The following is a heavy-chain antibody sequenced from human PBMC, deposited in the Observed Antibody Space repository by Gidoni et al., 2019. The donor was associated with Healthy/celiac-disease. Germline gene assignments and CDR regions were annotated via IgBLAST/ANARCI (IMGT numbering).Heavy chain of an antibody. J-gene: IGHJ5*02. CDR2: ISWNSGSI. CDR1: GFTFDDYA. V-gene: IGHV3-9*01. Sequence: EVQLVESGGGLVQPGRSLRLSCAASGFTFDDYAMHWVRQAPGKGLEWVSGISWNSGSIGYADSVKGRFTISRDNAKNSLYLQMNSLRAEDTALYYCAKGPSKQWLVQGWFDPWGQGTLVTVSS. CDR3: AKGPSKQWLVQGWFDP. D-gene: IGHD6-19*01.